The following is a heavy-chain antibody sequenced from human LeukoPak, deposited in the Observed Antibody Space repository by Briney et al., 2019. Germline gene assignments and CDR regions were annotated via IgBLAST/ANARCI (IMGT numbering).Heavy chain of an antibody. CDR3: ARLKQWPEAYFDY. CDR2: IIPIFGTA. D-gene: IGHD6-19*01. Sequence: SVKVSCKASGGTFSSYAISWVRQAPGQGLEWMGGIIPIFGTANYAQKFQGRVTITADESTSTAYTELSSLRSEDTAVYYCARLKQWPEAYFDYWGQGTLVTVSS. J-gene: IGHJ4*02. CDR1: GGTFSSYA. V-gene: IGHV1-69*13.